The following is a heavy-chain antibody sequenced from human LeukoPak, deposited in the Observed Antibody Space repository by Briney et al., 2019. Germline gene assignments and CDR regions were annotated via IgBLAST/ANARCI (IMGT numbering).Heavy chain of an antibody. D-gene: IGHD3-10*01. J-gene: IGHJ4*02. V-gene: IGHV1-69*04. CDR1: GYTFTSYG. CDR3: ASGSYTVSLIDY. Sequence: SVKVSCKASGYTFTSYGISWVRQAPGQGLEWMGRINPILGMTNYAQKLQDRVSMSADKSTSTAYMELRSLRSEDTAVYYCASGSYTVSLIDYWGQGTLVTVSS. CDR2: INPILGMT.